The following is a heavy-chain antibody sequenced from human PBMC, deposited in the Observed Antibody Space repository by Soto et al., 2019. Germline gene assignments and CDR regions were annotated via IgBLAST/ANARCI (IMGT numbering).Heavy chain of an antibody. V-gene: IGHV3-74*01. CDR1: GFTFSIYW. J-gene: IGHJ6*02. Sequence: GSLRLSCAASGFTFSIYWMHWVRQAPGKGLVWVSRINSDGSSTSYADSVKGRFTISRDNAKNTLYLQMNSLRAEDTAVYYCASCSGGSCYSGRYYYGMDVWGQGTTVTVSS. D-gene: IGHD2-15*01. CDR3: ASCSGGSCYSGRYYYGMDV. CDR2: INSDGSST.